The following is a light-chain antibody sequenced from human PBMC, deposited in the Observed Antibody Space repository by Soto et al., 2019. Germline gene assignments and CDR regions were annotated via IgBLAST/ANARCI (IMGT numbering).Light chain of an antibody. CDR2: AAS. Sequence: DIQMAQSPSSVSASVGDRVTITCRASQGISSSLAWYQQRPGKAPKLLIYAASNLQNEVPSRFSGSGSVTDFTLTISSLQPEDFATYYCQQDKNFPWTVGQGTRVQLK. V-gene: IGKV1-12*01. CDR1: QGISSS. J-gene: IGKJ1*01. CDR3: QQDKNFPWT.